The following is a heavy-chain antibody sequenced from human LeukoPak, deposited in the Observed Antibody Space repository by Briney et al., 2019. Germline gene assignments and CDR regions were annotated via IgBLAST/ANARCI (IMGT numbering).Heavy chain of an antibody. Sequence: GGSLRLSCAASGFTFSSYGMHWVRQAPGKGLEWVAVISYDGSNKYYADSVKGRFTISRDNSKNTLYLQMNSLRAEDTAVYYCAKSPLGAAAGTGWFDPWGQGTLVTVSS. CDR1: GFTFSSYG. J-gene: IGHJ5*02. CDR3: AKSPLGAAAGTGWFDP. V-gene: IGHV3-30*18. D-gene: IGHD6-13*01. CDR2: ISYDGSNK.